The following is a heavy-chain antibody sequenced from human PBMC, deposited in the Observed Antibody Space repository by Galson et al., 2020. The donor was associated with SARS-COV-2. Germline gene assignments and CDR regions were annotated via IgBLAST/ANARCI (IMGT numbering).Heavy chain of an antibody. CDR2: IGTAGDT. D-gene: IGHD6-19*01. Sequence: GESLKISCAASGFTFSSYDMHWVRQATGKGLEWVSAIGTAGDTYYPGSVKGRFTISRENAKNSLYLQINSLRAGDTAVYYCARDRYSSGWSGWYFDLWGRGTLVTVSS. J-gene: IGHJ2*01. CDR3: ARDRYSSGWSGWYFDL. V-gene: IGHV3-13*01. CDR1: GFTFSSYD.